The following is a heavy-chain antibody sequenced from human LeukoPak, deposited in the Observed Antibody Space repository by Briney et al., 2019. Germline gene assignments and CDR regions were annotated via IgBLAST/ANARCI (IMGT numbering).Heavy chain of an antibody. CDR2: IYYSGST. V-gene: IGHV4-59*01. Sequence: SETLSLICTVSGGSISSYYWSWIRQPPGKGLEWIGYIYYSGSTNYNPSLKSRVTISVDTSKNQFSLKLSSVTAADTAVYYCARGGRSGSGTIIRHFANGLFDYWGQGTLVTVSS. D-gene: IGHD3-10*01. CDR3: ARGGRSGSGTIIRHFANGLFDY. CDR1: GGSISSYY. J-gene: IGHJ4*02.